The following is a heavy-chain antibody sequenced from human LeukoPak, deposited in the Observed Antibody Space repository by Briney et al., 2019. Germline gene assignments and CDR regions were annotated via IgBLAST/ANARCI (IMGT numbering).Heavy chain of an antibody. Sequence: GGSLRLSCAASGFTFSSYAVSWVRQAPGKGLEWVSAISGSGGSTYYADSVKGRFTISRDNSKNTLYLQMNSLRAEDTAVYYCAKLVGDYVTGPIDYWGQGTLVTVSS. J-gene: IGHJ4*02. CDR1: GFTFSSYA. D-gene: IGHD4-17*01. CDR2: ISGSGGST. CDR3: AKLVGDYVTGPIDY. V-gene: IGHV3-23*01.